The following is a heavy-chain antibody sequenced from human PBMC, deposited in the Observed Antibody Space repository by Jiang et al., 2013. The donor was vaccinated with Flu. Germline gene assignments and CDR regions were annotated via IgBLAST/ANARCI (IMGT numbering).Heavy chain of an antibody. D-gene: IGHD6-13*01. J-gene: IGHJ3*01. CDR1: GFTFSDYY. V-gene: IGHV3-11*03. CDR2: ISSSSSNT. CDR3: ARPFRSSWYSAFDV. Sequence: VQLLESGGGLVKPGGSLRLSCAASGFTFSDYYMSWIRQAPGKGLEWVSYISSSSSNTHYADSVKGRFTVSRDNAKNSLYLQMNSLRAEDTAVYYCARPFRSSWYSAFDVWGQGTMVTVSP.